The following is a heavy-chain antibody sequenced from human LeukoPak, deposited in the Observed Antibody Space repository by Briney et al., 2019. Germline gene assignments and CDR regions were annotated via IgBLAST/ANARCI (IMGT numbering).Heavy chain of an antibody. CDR1: GYTFINYG. CDR3: ARVSTNSRVGGYDPQWYFDL. Sequence: GASVTVSCKASGYTFINYGFTWVRQAPGQGLECLGWISGYNGNTNYLQKFQGRVTMTTDTSTNTVYMELRSLSSDDTAVYYCARVSTNSRVGGYDPQWYFDLWGRGTLVTVSS. D-gene: IGHD5-12*01. V-gene: IGHV1-18*04. J-gene: IGHJ2*01. CDR2: ISGYNGNT.